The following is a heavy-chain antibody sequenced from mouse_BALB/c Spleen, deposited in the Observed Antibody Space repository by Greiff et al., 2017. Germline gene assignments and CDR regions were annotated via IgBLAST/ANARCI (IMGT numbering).Heavy chain of an antibody. CDR2: ISYSGST. Sequence: EVQGVESGPGLVKPSQSLSLTCTVTGYSITSDYAWNWIRQFPGNKLEWMGYISYSGSTSYNPSLKSRISITRDTSKNQFFLQLNSVTTEDTATYYCARQVGRGGTWFAYWGQGTLVTVSA. V-gene: IGHV3-2*02. CDR1: GYSITSDYA. CDR3: ARQVGRGGTWFAY. J-gene: IGHJ3*01. D-gene: IGHD4-1*01.